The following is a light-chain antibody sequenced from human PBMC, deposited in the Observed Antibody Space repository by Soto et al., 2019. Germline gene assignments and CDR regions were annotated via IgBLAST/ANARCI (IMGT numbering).Light chain of an antibody. CDR1: QSISGW. CDR3: QQYDSSWT. Sequence: DIQMTESPSTLSASVGDRVTITCRASQSISGWLAWYQQTPGKAPKLLIYDASSLESGVPSRLSGSGSGTEFTLTISSMQPDDFATYYCQQYDSSWTFGQGTKVDIK. J-gene: IGKJ1*01. CDR2: DAS. V-gene: IGKV1-5*01.